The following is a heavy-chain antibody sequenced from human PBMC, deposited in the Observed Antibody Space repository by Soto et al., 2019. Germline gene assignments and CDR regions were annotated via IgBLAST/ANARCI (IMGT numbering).Heavy chain of an antibody. CDR1: GGTFSSYT. V-gene: IGHV1-69*02. Sequence: ASVKVSCKASGGTFSSYTISWVRQAPGQGLEWMGRIIPILGIANYAQKFQGRVTITADKSTSTAYMELSSLRSEDTAVYYCARPTYCSSTSCHYYFDYWGQGTLVTVSS. J-gene: IGHJ4*02. CDR2: IIPILGIA. CDR3: ARPTYCSSTSCHYYFDY. D-gene: IGHD2-2*01.